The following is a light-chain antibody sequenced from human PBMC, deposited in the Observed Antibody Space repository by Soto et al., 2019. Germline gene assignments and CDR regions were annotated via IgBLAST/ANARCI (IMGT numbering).Light chain of an antibody. V-gene: IGLV2-14*01. CDR3: SSYTSSSTLLVV. CDR1: SSDVGGYNY. Sequence: QSVLTQPASVSGSPGQSITLSCTGTSSDVGGYNYVSWYQQHPGKAPKLMIYEVSNRPSGVSNRFSGSKSGNTASLTISGLQAEDEADYYCSSYTSSSTLLVVFGGGTKVTVL. J-gene: IGLJ2*01. CDR2: EVS.